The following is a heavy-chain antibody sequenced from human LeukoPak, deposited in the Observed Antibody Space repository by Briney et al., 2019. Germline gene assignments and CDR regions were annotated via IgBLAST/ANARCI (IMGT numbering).Heavy chain of an antibody. CDR2: IYYSGST. V-gene: IGHV4-59*01. D-gene: IGHD3-22*01. Sequence: ETLSLTCTVSGGSISSYYWSWIRQPPGKGLEWIGYIYYSGSTNYNPSLKSRVTISVDTSKNQFSLKLSSVTAADTAVYYCARIEGSSGYFWFDPWGQGTLVTVSS. J-gene: IGHJ5*02. CDR3: ARIEGSSGYFWFDP. CDR1: GGSISSYY.